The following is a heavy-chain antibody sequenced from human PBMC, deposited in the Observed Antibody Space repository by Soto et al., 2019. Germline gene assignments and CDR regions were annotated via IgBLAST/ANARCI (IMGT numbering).Heavy chain of an antibody. V-gene: IGHV4-59*01. D-gene: IGHD1-26*01. CDR1: GASISGYH. CDR2: ISYSGAT. Sequence: SETLSLTCTVSGASISGYHWSWIRQFPGKELECLGYISYSGATNYNPSLKSRVTISVDTSKNQFSLKLSSVTAADTAVYYCARRYGGNFDYWGQGTLVTVSS. J-gene: IGHJ4*02. CDR3: ARRYGGNFDY.